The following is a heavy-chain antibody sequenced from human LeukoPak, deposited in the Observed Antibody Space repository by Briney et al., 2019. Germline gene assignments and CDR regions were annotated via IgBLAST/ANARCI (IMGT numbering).Heavy chain of an antibody. V-gene: IGHV3-30*02. CDR2: IRDDGAYK. CDR1: GFTFSNFG. D-gene: IGHD2-2*01. Sequence: GGSLRLSCAASGFTFSNFGMRWVRQAPGKGLEWVSSIRDDGAYKFYADSVKGRFTISRDNSKNTLYLLMNSLRPEDTAVYYCVREMGGKQLLKNFEFWGQGTQVTVSS. CDR3: VREMGGKQLLKNFEF. J-gene: IGHJ4*02.